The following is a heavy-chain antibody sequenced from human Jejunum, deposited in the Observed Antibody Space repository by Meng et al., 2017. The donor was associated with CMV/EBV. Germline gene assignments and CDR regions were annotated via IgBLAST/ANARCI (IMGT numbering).Heavy chain of an antibody. CDR1: GYTFTNYA. V-gene: IGHV7-4-1*02. Sequence: CKASGYTFTNYALNWVRQAPGQGLKWVGVINSNTGNPMYAPGFTGRFVFSLDTSVNTAYLQINSLRAEDTAVYFCARKYLSGSGIDYWGQGTLVTVSS. D-gene: IGHD3-10*01. CDR2: INSNTGNP. J-gene: IGHJ4*02. CDR3: ARKYLSGSGIDY.